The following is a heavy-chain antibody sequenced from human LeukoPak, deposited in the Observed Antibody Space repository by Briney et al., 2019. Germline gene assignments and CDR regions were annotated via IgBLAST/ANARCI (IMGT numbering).Heavy chain of an antibody. CDR3: AKEPDYGDYFDY. V-gene: IGHV3-30*02. CDR1: GFTFSSNG. D-gene: IGHD4-17*01. Sequence: GGSLRLSCAASGFTFSSNGMHWVRQAPGKGLEWVAFIQNDGNNKKYADSVKGRFTISRDNSKNTLYLQMNSLRAEDTAVYYCAKEPDYGDYFDYWGQGTLVTVSS. J-gene: IGHJ4*02. CDR2: IQNDGNNK.